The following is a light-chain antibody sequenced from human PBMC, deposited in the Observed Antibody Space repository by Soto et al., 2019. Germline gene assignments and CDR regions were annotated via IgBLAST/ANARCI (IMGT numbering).Light chain of an antibody. CDR3: QQYNSYLYT. Sequence: DIQMTQSPSTLSASIGARVTITCRASQSISSWLAWYQQKPGKAPKVLLYQASSLERQVPSSFSGSGSGTDFTVTISSLQPDDFATYYCQQYNSYLYTFGQGTKVDIK. CDR1: QSISSW. CDR2: QAS. V-gene: IGKV1-5*03. J-gene: IGKJ2*01.